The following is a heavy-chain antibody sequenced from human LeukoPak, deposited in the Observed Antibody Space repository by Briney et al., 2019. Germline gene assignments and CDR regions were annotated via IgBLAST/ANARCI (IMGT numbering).Heavy chain of an antibody. Sequence: ASVKVSCKASGYTFTNYDINWVRQATGQGLEWMGWMNPNSGNPGYAQRFQGRVTMTRNTSINTAYMELSSLRSEDTAVYYCARGRGLRGVIIIDAFDIWGQGTMVTVSS. D-gene: IGHD3-10*01. CDR3: ARGRGLRGVIIIDAFDI. V-gene: IGHV1-8*01. J-gene: IGHJ3*02. CDR1: GYTFTNYD. CDR2: MNPNSGNP.